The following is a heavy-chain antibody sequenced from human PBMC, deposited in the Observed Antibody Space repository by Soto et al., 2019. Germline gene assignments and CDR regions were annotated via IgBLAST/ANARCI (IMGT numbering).Heavy chain of an antibody. Sequence: QVQLQESGPGLVKPSETLSLTCTVSGGSISSYYWSWIRQPPGKGLEWIGYIYYSGSTNYNPSLKCRVTISVDTSKNHFALKLSSVTAADTAVYYCARGYCSGGSCALFDYCGQGTLVTVSS. D-gene: IGHD2-15*01. J-gene: IGHJ4*02. CDR2: IYYSGST. V-gene: IGHV4-59*01. CDR1: GGSISSYY. CDR3: ARGYCSGGSCALFDY.